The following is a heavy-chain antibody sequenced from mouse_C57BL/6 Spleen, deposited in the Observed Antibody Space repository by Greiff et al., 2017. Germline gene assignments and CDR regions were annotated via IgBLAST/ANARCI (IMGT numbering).Heavy chain of an antibody. J-gene: IGHJ3*01. CDR2: ISYDGSN. CDR1: GYSITSGYY. Sequence: EVQLKESGPGLVKPSQSLSLTCSVTGYSITSGYYWNWIRQFPGNKLEWMGYISYDGSNNYNPSLKNRISITRDTSKNQFFLKLNSVTTEDTATYYCAREDSSGPFAYWGQGTLVTVSA. V-gene: IGHV3-6*01. D-gene: IGHD3-2*02. CDR3: AREDSSGPFAY.